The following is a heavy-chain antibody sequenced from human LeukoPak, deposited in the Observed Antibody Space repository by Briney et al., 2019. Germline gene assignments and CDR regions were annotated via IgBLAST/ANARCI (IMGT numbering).Heavy chain of an antibody. D-gene: IGHD1-26*01. CDR1: GGSFSGYY. V-gene: IGHV4-34*01. J-gene: IGHJ3*02. CDR2: INHSGST. CDR3: ARYIVSYPHDAFDI. Sequence: SETLSLTCAVYGGSFSGYYWSWIRQPPGTGLEWIGEINHSGSTNYNPSLKSRVTISVDTSKNQFSLKLSSVTAADTAFYYCARYIVSYPHDAFDIWGQGTMVTVSS.